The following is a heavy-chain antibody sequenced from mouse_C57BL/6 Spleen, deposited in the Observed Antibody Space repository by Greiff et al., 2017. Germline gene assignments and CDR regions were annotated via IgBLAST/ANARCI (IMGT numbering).Heavy chain of an antibody. V-gene: IGHV1-69*01. CDR3: ARWGPGGSDY. CDR2: IDPSDSYT. D-gene: IGHD1-1*02. J-gene: IGHJ2*01. Sequence: QVQLQQPGAELVMPGASVKLSCKASGYTFTSYWMHWVKQRPGQGLEWIGEIDPSDSYTNYNQKFKGKSTLTVDKSSSTAYMQLSSLTSEDSAVYYCARWGPGGSDYWGQGTTLTGSS. CDR1: GYTFTSYW.